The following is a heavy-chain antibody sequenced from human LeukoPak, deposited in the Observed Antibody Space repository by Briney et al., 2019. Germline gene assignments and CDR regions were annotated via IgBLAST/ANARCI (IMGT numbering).Heavy chain of an antibody. V-gene: IGHV3-23*01. CDR1: GFTFSSYA. CDR2: ISGSGGST. Sequence: GGSLRLSCAASGFTFSSYAISWVRQAPGKGLEWVSFISGSGGSTYYADSEKGRFTISRDNSKNTLYLQMNSLRAEDTAVYYCAKMKSEYSSGWADYWGQGILVTVSS. CDR3: AKMKSEYSSGWADY. J-gene: IGHJ4*02. D-gene: IGHD6-19*01.